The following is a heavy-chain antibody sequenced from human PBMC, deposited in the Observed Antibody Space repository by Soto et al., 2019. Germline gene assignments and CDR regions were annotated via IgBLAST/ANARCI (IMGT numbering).Heavy chain of an antibody. J-gene: IGHJ6*02. CDR1: VYTVSHHG. Sequence: XTVKVSCEASVYTVSHHGIGWVRQAPGQWLEWMGWISAYNGNRHFAEGLRGRITMTTNTTTSTADMELRSLSSDDTAVYYCARGGQECSNSGCGYIYDGMDVWGQGTTVTVS. V-gene: IGHV1-18*01. D-gene: IGHD1-26*01. CDR3: ARGGQECSNSGCGYIYDGMDV. CDR2: ISAYNGNR.